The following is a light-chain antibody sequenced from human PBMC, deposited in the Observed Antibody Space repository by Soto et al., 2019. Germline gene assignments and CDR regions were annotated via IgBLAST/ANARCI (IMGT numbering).Light chain of an antibody. CDR3: LQYNSYPFT. J-gene: IGKJ4*01. Sequence: DIQMTQSPSSLSASVGDRVTITCRASQGISNYLAWYQQEPGKVPKLLIYAASTLQSGAPSRFSGSASGAAFTLTISSLQPEDFATYYCLQYNSYPFTFGGGTKVDIK. CDR2: AAS. CDR1: QGISNY. V-gene: IGKV1-17*01.